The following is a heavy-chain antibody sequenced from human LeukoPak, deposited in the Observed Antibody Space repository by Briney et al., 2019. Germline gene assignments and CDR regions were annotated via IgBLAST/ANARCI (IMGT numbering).Heavy chain of an antibody. CDR1: GYTFTSYG. V-gene: IGHV1-18*04. CDR2: ISAYNGNT. CDR3: ARVASSYYYGSGSYYIDY. D-gene: IGHD3-10*01. J-gene: IGHJ4*02. Sequence: ASVTVSCTASGYTFTSYGISWVRQAPGQGLEWMGWISAYNGNTNYAQKLQGRVTMTTDTSTSTAYMELRSLRSDDTAVYHCARVASSYYYGSGSYYIDYWGQGTLVTVSS.